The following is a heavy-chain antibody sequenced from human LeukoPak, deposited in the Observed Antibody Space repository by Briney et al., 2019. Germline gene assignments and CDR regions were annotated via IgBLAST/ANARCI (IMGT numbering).Heavy chain of an antibody. D-gene: IGHD3-10*01. CDR3: ARVARLMVRGVMYGTDV. CDR1: GYTFTSYG. Sequence: GASVKVSCKASGYTFTSYGISWMRQAPGQGLEWMGWISAYNGNTNYAQKLQGRVTMTTDTSTSTAYMELRSLRSDDTAGYYCARVARLMVRGVMYGTDVWGQGNTVTVSS. CDR2: ISAYNGNT. J-gene: IGHJ6*02. V-gene: IGHV1-18*01.